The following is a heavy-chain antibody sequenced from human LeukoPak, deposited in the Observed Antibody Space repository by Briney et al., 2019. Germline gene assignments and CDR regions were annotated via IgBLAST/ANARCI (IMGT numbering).Heavy chain of an antibody. CDR2: ISWNRGSI. J-gene: IGHJ4*02. CDR1: GFTFDDYA. Sequence: GGSLRLSCAASGFTFDDYAMHWVRQAPGKGLEWVSGISWNRGSIGYADSVKGRFTISRDNAKNSLYLQMNSLRAEDTALYYCAKDMSPGVAGAEYWGQGTLVTVSS. CDR3: AKDMSPGVAGAEY. D-gene: IGHD6-19*01. V-gene: IGHV3-9*01.